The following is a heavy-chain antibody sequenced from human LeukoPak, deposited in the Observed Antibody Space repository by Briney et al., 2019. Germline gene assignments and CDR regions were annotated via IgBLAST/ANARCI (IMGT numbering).Heavy chain of an antibody. Sequence: ASVKVSCKASGCTFSSYSIRWVRQAPGQGLEWMGGINPNFGTANYAQKFQGRVTITTDESTSTAYMELSSLRSEDTAVYYCARGVENYYYGMDVWGKGTTVTVSS. CDR1: GCTFSSYS. CDR3: ARGVENYYYGMDV. CDR2: INPNFGTA. J-gene: IGHJ6*04. V-gene: IGHV1-69*05.